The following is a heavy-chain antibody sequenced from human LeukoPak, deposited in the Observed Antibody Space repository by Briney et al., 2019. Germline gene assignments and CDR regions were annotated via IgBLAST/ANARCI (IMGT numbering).Heavy chain of an antibody. D-gene: IGHD2-15*01. V-gene: IGHV3-43*01. CDR3: AKDLGATVAHPILDY. Sequence: PGGSLRLSCAASGFTFDDYTMHWVRQAPGKGLEWVSLISWDGGSTYYADSVKGRFTISRDNSKNSLYLQMNSLRTEDTALYYCAKDLGATVAHPILDYWGQGTLVAVSS. CDR1: GFTFDDYT. J-gene: IGHJ4*02. CDR2: ISWDGGST.